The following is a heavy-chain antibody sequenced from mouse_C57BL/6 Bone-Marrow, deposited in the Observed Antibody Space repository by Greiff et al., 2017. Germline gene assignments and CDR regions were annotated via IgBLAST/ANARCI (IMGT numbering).Heavy chain of an antibody. CDR2: IYPGSGNT. Sequence: QVQLQQSGAELVRPGASVKLSCKASGYTFTDYYINWVKQRPGQGLEWIARIYPGSGNTYYNEKFKGKATLTAEKSSSTAYMQLSSLTSEDSAVYFCARPLYYYGSIPFAYWGQGTLVTVSA. CDR3: ARPLYYYGSIPFAY. V-gene: IGHV1-76*01. CDR1: GYTFTDYY. D-gene: IGHD1-1*01. J-gene: IGHJ3*01.